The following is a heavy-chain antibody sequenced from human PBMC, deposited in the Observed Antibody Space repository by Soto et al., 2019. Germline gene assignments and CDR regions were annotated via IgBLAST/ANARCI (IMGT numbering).Heavy chain of an antibody. J-gene: IGHJ4*02. CDR2: IYYSGST. Sequence: SETLSLTCTVSGGSISSGGYYWSWIRQHPGKGLEWIGYIYYSGSTYYNPSLKSRVTISVDTSKNQFSLKLSSVTAADTAVYYCARGVGCSGGSCSYPKIDYWGQGTLVTVSS. CDR3: ARGVGCSGGSCSYPKIDY. CDR1: GGSISSGGYY. V-gene: IGHV4-31*03. D-gene: IGHD2-15*01.